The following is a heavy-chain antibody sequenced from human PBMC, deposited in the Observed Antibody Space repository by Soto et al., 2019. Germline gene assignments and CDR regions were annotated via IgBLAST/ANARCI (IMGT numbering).Heavy chain of an antibody. J-gene: IGHJ4*02. CDR1: GGTFSSYT. D-gene: IGHD3-10*01. Sequence: QVQLVQSGAEVKKPGSSVKVSCKASGGTFSSYTISWVRQAPGQGLEWMGRIIPILGIANYAQKFQGRVTITADKSTRTADMELRSLRSEDTAVYYCAGDTSSGLLWFGEMDYWGQGTLVTVSS. V-gene: IGHV1-69*08. CDR2: IIPILGIA. CDR3: AGDTSSGLLWFGEMDY.